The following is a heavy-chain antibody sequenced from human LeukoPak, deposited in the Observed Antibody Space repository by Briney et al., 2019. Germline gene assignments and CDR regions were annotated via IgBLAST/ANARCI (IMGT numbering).Heavy chain of an antibody. CDR1: GLTFSSYC. J-gene: IGHJ4*02. V-gene: IGHV3-30*18. CDR2: ISYDGSNK. D-gene: IGHD2-2*01. CDR3: AKAPGGCSSTSCYSLDY. Sequence: GVSLRLSCAASGLTFSSYCMHWVRHSPGKGLEWVAVISYDGSNKYYADSVKGRFTISRDNSENTLYLQMNSLRAEDTAVYYCAKAPGGCSSTSCYSLDYWGQGTLVTVSS.